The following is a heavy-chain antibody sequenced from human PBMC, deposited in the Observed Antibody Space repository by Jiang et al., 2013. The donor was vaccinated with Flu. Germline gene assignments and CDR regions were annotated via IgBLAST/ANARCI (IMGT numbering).Heavy chain of an antibody. CDR1: GFTFGDYA. D-gene: IGHD5-12*01. V-gene: IGHV3-49*03. CDR2: IRSKAYGGTT. Sequence: VQLLESGGGLVQPGRSLRLSCTASGFTFGDYAMSWFRQAPGKGLEWVGFIRSKAYGGTTEYAASVKGRFTISRDDSKSIAYLQMNSLKTEDTAVYYCTRDGWNSDSGYDLHFDYWGQGTLVTVSS. CDR3: TRDGWNSDSGYDLHFDY. J-gene: IGHJ4*02.